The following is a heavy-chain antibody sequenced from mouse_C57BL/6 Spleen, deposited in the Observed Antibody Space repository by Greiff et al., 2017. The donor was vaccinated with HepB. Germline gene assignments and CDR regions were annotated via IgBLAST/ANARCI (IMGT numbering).Heavy chain of an antibody. Sequence: EVQRVESGPELVKPGASVKIPCKASGYTFTDYNMDWVKQSHGKSLEWIGDINPNNGGTIYNQKFKGKATLTVDKSSSTAYMELRSLTSEDTAFYYCARGGTSRFAYWGQGTLVTVSA. CDR2: INPNNGGT. D-gene: IGHD2-14*01. CDR3: ARGGTSRFAY. CDR1: GYTFTDYN. J-gene: IGHJ3*01. V-gene: IGHV1-18*01.